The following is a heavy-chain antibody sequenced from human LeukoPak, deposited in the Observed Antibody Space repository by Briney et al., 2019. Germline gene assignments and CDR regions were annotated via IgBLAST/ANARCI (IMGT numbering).Heavy chain of an antibody. Sequence: GGSLRLSCAASGFTLSSYAMSWVRQAPGKGLEWVSAISGSGGSTYYADSVKGRFTISRDNSKNTLYLQMNSLRAEDTAVYYCAKGSEMYDFWSGYPSDYWGQGTLVTVSS. J-gene: IGHJ4*02. D-gene: IGHD3-3*01. CDR2: ISGSGGST. CDR1: GFTLSSYA. CDR3: AKGSEMYDFWSGYPSDY. V-gene: IGHV3-23*01.